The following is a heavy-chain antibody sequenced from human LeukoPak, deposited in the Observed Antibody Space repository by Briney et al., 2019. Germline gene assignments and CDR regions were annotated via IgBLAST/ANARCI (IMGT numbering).Heavy chain of an antibody. CDR1: GYTFTGCY. CDR3: AGNDFWSGYSSLDY. CDR2: INPNSGGT. Sequence: ASVKVSCKASGYTFTGCYMHWVRQAPGQGLEWMGWINPNSGGTNYAQKFQGRVTMTRDTSISTAYMELSRLRSDDTAVYYCAGNDFWSGYSSLDYWGQGTLVTVSS. D-gene: IGHD3-3*01. V-gene: IGHV1-2*02. J-gene: IGHJ4*02.